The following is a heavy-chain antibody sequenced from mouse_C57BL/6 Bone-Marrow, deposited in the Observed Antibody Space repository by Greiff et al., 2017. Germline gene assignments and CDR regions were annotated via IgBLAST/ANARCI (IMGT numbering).Heavy chain of an antibody. D-gene: IGHD1-1*01. Sequence: QVQLQQPGAELVKPGASVKVSCKASGYTFTSYWMHWVKQRPGQGLEWIGSIHPSDSDTNYNQKFKGKATLTVDKSSSTAYMQLSSLTSEDSAVYYCAIDYYGSSYGFAYWGQGTLVTVSA. CDR3: AIDYYGSSYGFAY. J-gene: IGHJ3*01. V-gene: IGHV1-74*01. CDR1: GYTFTSYW. CDR2: IHPSDSDT.